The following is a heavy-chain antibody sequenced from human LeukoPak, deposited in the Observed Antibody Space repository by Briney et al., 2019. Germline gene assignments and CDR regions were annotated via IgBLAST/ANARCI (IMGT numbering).Heavy chain of an antibody. V-gene: IGHV3-33*01. Sequence: GRSLRLSCAASGFSFSIYGMHWVRQAPGKGLEWVAAAWYDGSKGYYADSVKGRFTISRDNSKDTLDLQMNSLRAEDTAVYYCARVREQLEWYFYYWGQGTLVTVSS. CDR3: ARVREQLEWYFYY. D-gene: IGHD1-1*01. J-gene: IGHJ4*02. CDR1: GFSFSIYG. CDR2: AWYDGSKG.